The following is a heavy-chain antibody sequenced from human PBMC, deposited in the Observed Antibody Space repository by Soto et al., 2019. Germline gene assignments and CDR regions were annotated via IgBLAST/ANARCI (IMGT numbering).Heavy chain of an antibody. CDR1: GYTFTSYG. V-gene: IGHV1-18*01. D-gene: IGHD3-16*01. Sequence: QVQLVQSGAEVKKPGASVKVSCKASGYTFTSYGISWVRQAPGQGLEWMGWISAYNGNTNYAQKLQGRVTMTTDTPTSTAYMELRSLRSDDTAVYYCARDLWGSGWHYYYYMDVWGKGTTVTVSS. CDR2: ISAYNGNT. J-gene: IGHJ6*03. CDR3: ARDLWGSGWHYYYYMDV.